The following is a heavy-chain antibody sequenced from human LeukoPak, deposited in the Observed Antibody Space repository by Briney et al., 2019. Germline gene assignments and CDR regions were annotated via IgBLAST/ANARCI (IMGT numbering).Heavy chain of an antibody. Sequence: GGSLRLSCAASGFTFSTSWMHWVRQAPGKGLVWVSRINSDGITTSYADSVKGRFTISRDNTKNTLYLQMNSLRAEDTAVYYCARIGASVGAIDYWGQGTLVTVSS. CDR2: INSDGITT. CDR3: ARIGASVGAIDY. D-gene: IGHD1-26*01. V-gene: IGHV3-74*01. CDR1: GFTFSTSW. J-gene: IGHJ4*02.